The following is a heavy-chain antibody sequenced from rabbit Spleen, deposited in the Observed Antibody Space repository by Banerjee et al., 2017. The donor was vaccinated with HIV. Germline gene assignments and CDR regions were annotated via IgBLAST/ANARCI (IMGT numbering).Heavy chain of an antibody. CDR1: GFSFNIDYF. CDR2: IYTVISTNT. V-gene: IGHV1S40*01. D-gene: IGHD8-1*01. CDR3: ARDTGTSFSSYGMDL. J-gene: IGHJ6*01. Sequence: QSLEESGGGLVKPEGALTLTCSASGFSFNIDYFPCWVRQAPGKGLEWFACIYTVISTNTYYANWAKGRFTISKTSSTTVTLQMTSLTAADTAAYFCARDTGTSFSSYGMDLWGQGTLVTVS.